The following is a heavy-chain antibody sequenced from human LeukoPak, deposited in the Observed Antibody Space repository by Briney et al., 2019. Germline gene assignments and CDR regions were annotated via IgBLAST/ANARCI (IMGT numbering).Heavy chain of an antibody. D-gene: IGHD3-22*01. V-gene: IGHV3-23*01. CDR3: ANRHYDSSGHKSYFDY. J-gene: IGHJ4*02. Sequence: PGGSLRLSCAASGFTFSSYAMSWVRQAPGKGLEWVSGITGSGGSTYYADSAKGRFTISRDNSKNTLYLQMNSLRAEDTAVYYCANRHYDSSGHKSYFDYWGQGTLVTVSS. CDR1: GFTFSSYA. CDR2: ITGSGGST.